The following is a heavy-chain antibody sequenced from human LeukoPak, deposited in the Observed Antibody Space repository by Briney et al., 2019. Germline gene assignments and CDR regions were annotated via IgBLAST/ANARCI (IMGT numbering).Heavy chain of an antibody. V-gene: IGHV4-61*02. J-gene: IGHJ6*03. D-gene: IGHD6-19*01. CDR3: ARGGSSNFYYYYYMDV. CDR2: IYTSGST. CDR1: GGSISSGSYY. Sequence: PSQTLSLTCTVSGGSISSGSYYWSWIRQPAGKGLEWIGRIYTSGSTNYNPSLKSQVTISVDTSKNQFSLKLSSVTAADTAVYYCARGGSSNFYYYYYMDVWGKGTTVTVSS.